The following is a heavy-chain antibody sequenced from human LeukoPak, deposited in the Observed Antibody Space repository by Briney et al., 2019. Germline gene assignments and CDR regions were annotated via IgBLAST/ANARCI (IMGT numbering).Heavy chain of an antibody. CDR2: MNPNSGNT. CDR3: AREGLDL. J-gene: IGHJ2*01. CDR1: GYTFTNYD. V-gene: IGHV1-8*03. Sequence: GASVKVSCKASGYTFTNYDINWVRQATGQGLEWMGYMNPNSGNTAFAQNFQGRVSISSDTSVSTAYMELTSLTSEDTAVYYCAREGLDLWGRGTLVTVSS.